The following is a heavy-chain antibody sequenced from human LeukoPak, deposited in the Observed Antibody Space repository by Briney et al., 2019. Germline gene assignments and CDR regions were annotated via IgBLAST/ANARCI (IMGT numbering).Heavy chain of an antibody. CDR3: AREYCRCTSCTFV. J-gene: IGHJ6*02. D-gene: IGHD2-2*01. Sequence: GGSLRLSCAASGFTFSSYWMHWVRQAPGKGVVWVSRINSDGSGTSYADSVKGRFTISRDNAKNTLYLQMNSLRAEDTAVYYCAREYCRCTSCTFVWGQGTTVTVSS. V-gene: IGHV3-74*01. CDR1: GFTFSSYW. CDR2: INSDGSGT.